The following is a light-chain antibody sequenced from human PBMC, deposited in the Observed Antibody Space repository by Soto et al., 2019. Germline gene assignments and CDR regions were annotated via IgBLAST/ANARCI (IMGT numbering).Light chain of an antibody. J-gene: IGKJ1*01. V-gene: IGKV3-15*01. Sequence: ELVMTQSASPLSVSPGERATLSCGASQSVSSNLAWYQQKPGQAPRLLIYGASTRATGIPARFSGSGSGTEFTLTISSLQSEDFAVYYCQQYNNWPPWTFGQGTKVDIK. CDR2: GAS. CDR3: QQYNNWPPWT. CDR1: QSVSSN.